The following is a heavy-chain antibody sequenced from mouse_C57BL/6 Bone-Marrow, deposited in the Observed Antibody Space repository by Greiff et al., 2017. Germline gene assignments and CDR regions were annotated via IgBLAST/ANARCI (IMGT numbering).Heavy chain of an antibody. CDR3: ARSVRAY. V-gene: IGHV1-64*01. CDR1: GYTFTSYW. J-gene: IGHJ3*01. CDR2: IHPNSGST. Sequence: QVQLKESGAELVKPGASVKLSCKASGYTFTSYWMHWVKQRPGQGLEWIGMIHPNSGSTNYNEKFKSKATLTVDKSSSTAYMQLSSLTSEDSAVYYCARSVRAYWGQGTLVTVSA. D-gene: IGHD6-1*01.